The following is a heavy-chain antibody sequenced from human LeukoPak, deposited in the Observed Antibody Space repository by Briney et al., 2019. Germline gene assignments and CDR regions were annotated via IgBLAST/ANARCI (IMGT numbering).Heavy chain of an antibody. J-gene: IGHJ4*02. CDR1: GGSISSSSYY. V-gene: IGHV4-30-2*01. CDR2: IYHSGST. D-gene: IGHD2-8*02. CDR3: ARGELNWDRGYFDY. Sequence: SETLSLTCTVSGGSISSSSYYWSWIRQPPGKGLEWIGYIYHSGSTYYNPSHKSRVTISVDRSKNQFSLKLSSVTAADTAVYYCARGELNWDRGYFDYWGQGTLVTVSS.